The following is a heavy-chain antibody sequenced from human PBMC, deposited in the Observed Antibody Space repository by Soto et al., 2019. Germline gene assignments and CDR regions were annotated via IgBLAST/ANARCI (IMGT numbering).Heavy chain of an antibody. CDR1: GSTFCDYA. Sequence: SLRLSCAASGSTFCDYAMHWFRQSPGKGLEWVSGISWNSGSIGYADSVKGRFTISRDNAKNSLYLQMNSLRAEDTALYYCAKAVRGVIPYYFDYWGQGTLVTVSS. CDR2: ISWNSGSI. D-gene: IGHD3-10*01. CDR3: AKAVRGVIPYYFDY. V-gene: IGHV3-9*01. J-gene: IGHJ4*02.